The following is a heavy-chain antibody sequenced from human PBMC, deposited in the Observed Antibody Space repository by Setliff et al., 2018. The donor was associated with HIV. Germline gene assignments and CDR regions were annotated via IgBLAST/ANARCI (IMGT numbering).Heavy chain of an antibody. J-gene: IGHJ3*01. Sequence: PSETLSLTCSVSGGSMTRNYWSWIRQPPGKGLEWIGYIYYSGTTNYNPSLKSRVTFSVDMFKTQVSLKLTSVTAADTAMYFCARVRGDNFWSGSYSLPASDAFDVWGQGTMVTVSS. CDR1: GGSMTRNY. D-gene: IGHD3-3*01. CDR2: IYYSGTT. CDR3: ARVRGDNFWSGSYSLPASDAFDV. V-gene: IGHV4-59*01.